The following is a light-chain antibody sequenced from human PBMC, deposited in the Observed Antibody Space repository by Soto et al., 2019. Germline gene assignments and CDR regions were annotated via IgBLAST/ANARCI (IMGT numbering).Light chain of an antibody. V-gene: IGKV1-5*01. CDR2: DAS. J-gene: IGKJ1*01. Sequence: DIQMTQSPSTLSASVGDRVTITCRASQSINNWLAWYQLKPGKAPKLLIYDASTLQSGVPSSFSGSGSGTEFTLTISSLQPDYFSTYYCQRFSTYPATVGQGTKVGIK. CDR3: QRFSTYPAT. CDR1: QSINNW.